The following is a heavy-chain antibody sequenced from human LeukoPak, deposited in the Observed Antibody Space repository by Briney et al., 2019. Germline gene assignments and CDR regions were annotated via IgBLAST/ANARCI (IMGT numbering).Heavy chain of an antibody. CDR1: GYTFTSYA. D-gene: IGHD3-9*01. V-gene: IGHV7-4-1*02. CDR3: ARASLRYFDWLLLYDY. Sequence: GASVKVSCKASGYTFTSYAMNWVRQAPGQGLECMGWINTNTGNPTYAQGFTGRFVFSLDTSVSTAYLQISSLKAEDTAVYYCARASLRYFDWLLLYDYWGQGTLVTVSS. J-gene: IGHJ4*02. CDR2: INTNTGNP.